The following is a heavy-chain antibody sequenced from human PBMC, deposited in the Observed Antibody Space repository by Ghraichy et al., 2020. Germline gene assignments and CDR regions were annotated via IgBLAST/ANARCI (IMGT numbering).Heavy chain of an antibody. CDR2: IFYNGNV. CDR3: ARHHWRGNDAFDI. J-gene: IGHJ3*02. Sequence: SETLSLTCTVSGGSISSNDDYWGWIRQPPRKGLEWIGSIFYNGNVYYNPSLKSRVTISVDTSKNQFSLKLSSVTAADTAVYYCARHHWRGNDAFDIWGQGTLVTVSS. D-gene: IGHD3-16*01. V-gene: IGHV4-39*01. CDR1: GGSISSNDDY.